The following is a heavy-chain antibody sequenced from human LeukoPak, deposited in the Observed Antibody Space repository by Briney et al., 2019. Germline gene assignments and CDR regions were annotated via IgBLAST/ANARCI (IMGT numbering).Heavy chain of an antibody. V-gene: IGHV3-23*01. J-gene: IGHJ5*02. Sequence: PGGSLRLSCAASGFPFSSYAMSGLRQAPGKGLEWVSAISGSGGSTYYADSVKGRFTISRDNSKNTLYLQMNSLRAEDTAVYYCAKNSIAVAGMNWFDPWGQGTLVTVSS. CDR3: AKNSIAVAGMNWFDP. CDR1: GFPFSSYA. CDR2: ISGSGGST. D-gene: IGHD6-19*01.